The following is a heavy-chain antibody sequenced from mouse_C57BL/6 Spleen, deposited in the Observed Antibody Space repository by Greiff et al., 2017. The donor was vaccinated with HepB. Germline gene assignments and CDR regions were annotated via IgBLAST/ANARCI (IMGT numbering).Heavy chain of an antibody. V-gene: IGHV7-3*01. CDR1: GFTFTDYY. J-gene: IGHJ3*01. Sequence: EVKLVESGGGLVQPGGSLSLSCAASGFTFTDYYMSWVRQPPGKALEWLGFIRNKANGYTTEYSASVKGPFTISRDNSQSILYLHMNALRDDDGATYYCARYDDSSCDIFAYWGQGTLVTVSA. CDR3: ARYDDSSCDIFAY. D-gene: IGHD3-2*02. CDR2: IRNKANGYTT.